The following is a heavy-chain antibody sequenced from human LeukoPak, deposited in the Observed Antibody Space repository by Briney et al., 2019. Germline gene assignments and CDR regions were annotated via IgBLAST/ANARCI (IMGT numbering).Heavy chain of an antibody. CDR3: AKYGDIVATGGGGYFDY. D-gene: IGHD5-12*01. Sequence: SGGSLRLSCAASGFTFSSYAMSWVRQAPGKGLGWVSAISGSGGSTYYADSVKGRFTISRDNSKNTLYLQMNSLRAEDTAVYYRAKYGDIVATGGGGYFDYWGQGTLVTVSS. CDR1: GFTFSSYA. J-gene: IGHJ4*02. CDR2: ISGSGGST. V-gene: IGHV3-23*01.